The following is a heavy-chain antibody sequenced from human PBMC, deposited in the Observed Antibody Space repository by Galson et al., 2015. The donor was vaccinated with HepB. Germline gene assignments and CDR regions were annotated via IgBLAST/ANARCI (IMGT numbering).Heavy chain of an antibody. CDR3: ARERGDGALDY. CDR2: ISSSSGTK. J-gene: IGHJ4*02. V-gene: IGHV3-48*02. CDR1: GITFSSST. Sequence: SLRLSCAASGITFSSSTMNWVRQAPGRGLEWISYISSSSGTKYYADSVKGRFTISRDNAKNSLYLQMSSLRDEDTAVYYCARERGDGALDYWGQGTLVTVSS. D-gene: IGHD3-10*01.